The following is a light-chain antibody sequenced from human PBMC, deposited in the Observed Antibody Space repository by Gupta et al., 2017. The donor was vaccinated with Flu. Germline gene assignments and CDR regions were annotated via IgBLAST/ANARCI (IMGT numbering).Light chain of an antibody. Sequence: QSPGTLSLCPGERATRPCRTSQSVSGNQIAADQQKPGQTPRLLSYGIASRATGITGRVSGSGAGTDSTRTISRVETEDFAGESCQQSSPFFGHGTTVAIK. V-gene: IGKV3-20*01. CDR1: QSVSGNQ. CDR2: GIA. CDR3: QQSSPF. J-gene: IGKJ3*01.